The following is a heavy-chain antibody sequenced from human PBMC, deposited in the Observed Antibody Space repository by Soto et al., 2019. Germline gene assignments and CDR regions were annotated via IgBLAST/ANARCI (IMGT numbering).Heavy chain of an antibody. CDR3: ARDLPDMVATITVWFDP. V-gene: IGHV1-18*01. CDR2: ISAYNGNT. Sequence: ASVKVSCKDSGYTFTSYGISWVRQAPGQGLEWMGWISAYNGNTNYAQKLQGRVTMTTDTSTSTAYMELRSLRSDDTAVYYCARDLPDMVATITVWFDPWGQGTLVTVS. CDR1: GYTFTSYG. J-gene: IGHJ5*02. D-gene: IGHD5-12*01.